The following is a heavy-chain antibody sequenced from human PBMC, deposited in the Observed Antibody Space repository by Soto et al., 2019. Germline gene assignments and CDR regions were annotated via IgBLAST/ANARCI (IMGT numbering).Heavy chain of an antibody. V-gene: IGHV1-8*01. CDR1: GYTFTSYD. CDR3: ARGHLWDIVVVVAASDAFDI. D-gene: IGHD2-15*01. J-gene: IGHJ3*02. CDR2: MNPNSGNT. Sequence: ASVKVSCKASGYTFTSYDINWVRQATGQGLEWMGWMNPNSGNTGYAQKFQGRVTMTRNTSISTAYMELSSLRSEDTAVYYCARGHLWDIVVVVAASDAFDIWGQGTMVTVSS.